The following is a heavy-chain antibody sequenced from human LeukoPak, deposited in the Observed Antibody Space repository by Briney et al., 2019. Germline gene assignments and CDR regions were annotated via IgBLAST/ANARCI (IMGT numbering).Heavy chain of an antibody. D-gene: IGHD6-13*01. CDR3: ARDSIAAAVTFDC. CDR2: IYYSGST. CDR1: GGSISSSSYY. J-gene: IGHJ4*02. V-gene: IGHV4-39*07. Sequence: SETLSLTCTVSGGSISSSSYYWGWIRQPPGKGLEWIGSIYYSGSTYYNPSLKSRVTISVDTSKNQFSLKLSSVTAADTAVYYCARDSIAAAVTFDCWGQGTLVTVSS.